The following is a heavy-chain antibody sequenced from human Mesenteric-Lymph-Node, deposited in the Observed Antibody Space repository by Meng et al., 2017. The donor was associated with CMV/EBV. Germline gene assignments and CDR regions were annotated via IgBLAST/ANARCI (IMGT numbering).Heavy chain of an antibody. CDR1: GFTFSSYE. J-gene: IGHJ4*02. V-gene: IGHV3-48*03. CDR2: ISSSGSTI. Sequence: GESLKISCAASGFTFSSYEMNWVRQAPGKGLEWVSYISSSGSTIYYADSVKGRFTISRDNAKNSLYLQLNSLRAENTAVYYCATDMQEGGYYYDGSGYCHFDYWGQGTLVTVSS. D-gene: IGHD3-22*01. CDR3: ATDMQEGGYYYDGSGYCHFDY.